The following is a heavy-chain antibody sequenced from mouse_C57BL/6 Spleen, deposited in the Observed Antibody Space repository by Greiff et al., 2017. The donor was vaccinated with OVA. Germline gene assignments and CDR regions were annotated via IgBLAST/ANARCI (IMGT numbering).Heavy chain of an antibody. Sequence: EVKLVESGGGLVKPGGSLKLSCAASGFTFSSYAMSWVRQTPEKRLEWVATISDGGSYTYYPDNVKGRFTISRDNAKNNLYLQMSHLKSEDTAMYYCASDTHYGSSDDYFDYWGQGTTLTVSS. D-gene: IGHD1-1*01. V-gene: IGHV5-4*03. J-gene: IGHJ2*01. CDR3: ASDTHYGSSDDYFDY. CDR2: ISDGGSYT. CDR1: GFTFSSYA.